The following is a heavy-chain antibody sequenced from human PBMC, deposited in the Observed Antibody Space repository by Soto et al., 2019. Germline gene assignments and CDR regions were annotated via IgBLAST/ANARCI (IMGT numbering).Heavy chain of an antibody. CDR2: IDHTGRT. J-gene: IGHJ5*01. D-gene: IGHD7-27*01. Sequence: PXGTLALRSAVYGESVKPSHGSFIRKPAGKRLEWIGEIDHTGRTNYNPSVKGRVTMSVDTSKNQFSLNLRSVTAADTAVYFCARSMNDHNHHHWGFDSWGQGTLVTVSS. CDR1: GESVKPSH. CDR3: ARSMNDHNHHHWGFDS. V-gene: IGHV4-34*01.